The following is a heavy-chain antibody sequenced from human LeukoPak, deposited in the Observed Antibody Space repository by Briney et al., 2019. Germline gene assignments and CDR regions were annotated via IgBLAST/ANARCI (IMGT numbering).Heavy chain of an antibody. V-gene: IGHV3-30-3*01. CDR1: GVTFSSYA. D-gene: IGHD5-24*01. Sequence: PGGSLRLSCAASGVTFSSYAMHWVRQAPGKGLEWGAIISYDGSDEYYVDSVKGRFTISRDNSKNTLNLQMHSLRAEDTAVYHCARAPPQIHNHGMDVWGQGTTVTVSS. CDR3: ARAPPQIHNHGMDV. CDR2: ISYDGSDE. J-gene: IGHJ6*02.